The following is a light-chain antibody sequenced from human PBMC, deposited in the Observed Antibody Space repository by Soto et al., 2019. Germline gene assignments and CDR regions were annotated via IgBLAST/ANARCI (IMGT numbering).Light chain of an antibody. CDR1: QSVNTY. Sequence: EVVLTQSPATLSLSPGERATLSCRASQSVNTYLAWYQQKPGQAPRLLIYDASNRATGVPARFSGSGSGTDFTLTISNLEPEEFAVYYCQQRSNWPPTCTFGRGTRLEIK. CDR2: DAS. V-gene: IGKV3-11*01. J-gene: IGKJ2*02. CDR3: QQRSNWPPTCT.